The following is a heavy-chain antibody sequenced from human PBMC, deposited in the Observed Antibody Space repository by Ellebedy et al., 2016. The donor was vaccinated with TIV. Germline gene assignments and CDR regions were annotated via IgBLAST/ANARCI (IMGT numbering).Heavy chain of an antibody. CDR3: ARERGYYDTRHFDY. CDR1: GFTFSSYW. D-gene: IGHD3-22*01. J-gene: IGHJ4*02. V-gene: IGHV3-7*01. Sequence: GGSLRLXCAASGFTFSSYWMSWVRQAPGKGLEWVANIKQDGSEKYYVDSVKGRFTISRDNAKNSLYLQMNSLRAEDTAVYYCARERGYYDTRHFDYWGQGTLVTVSS. CDR2: IKQDGSEK.